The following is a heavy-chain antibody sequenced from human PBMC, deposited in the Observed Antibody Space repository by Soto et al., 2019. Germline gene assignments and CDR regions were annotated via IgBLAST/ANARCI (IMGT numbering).Heavy chain of an antibody. V-gene: IGHV3-21*01. J-gene: IGHJ4*02. CDR2: ISSSSSYI. CDR3: ARDLEYSSSSFDY. D-gene: IGHD6-6*01. CDR1: GFTFSSYS. Sequence: EVQLVESGGGLVKPGGSLRLSCAAYGFTFSSYSMNWVRQAPGKGLEWVSSISSSSSYIYYADSVKGRFTISRDNAKNSLYLQMNSLRAEDTAVYYCARDLEYSSSSFDYWGQGTLVTVSS.